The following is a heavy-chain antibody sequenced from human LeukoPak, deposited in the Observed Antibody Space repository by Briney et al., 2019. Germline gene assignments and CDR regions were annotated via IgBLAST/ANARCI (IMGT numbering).Heavy chain of an antibody. J-gene: IGHJ4*02. CDR1: ARSIVSSTND. CDR2: MYYSRST. Sequence: SDTLSLTCTVSARSIVSSTNDWAWFRQPPWKGFEWFGRMYYSRSTYYNQSLKSRLPISVDTSKKQFYLKLNSVTAADTAVYYCARPEVGATRGFDSWGQGTLVTVSS. V-gene: IGHV4-39*01. D-gene: IGHD1-26*01. CDR3: ARPEVGATRGFDS.